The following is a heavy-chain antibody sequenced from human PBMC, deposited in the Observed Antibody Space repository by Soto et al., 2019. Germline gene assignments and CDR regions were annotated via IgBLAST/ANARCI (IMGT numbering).Heavy chain of an antibody. CDR2: IIPIFGTA. Sequence: SVKVSCKASGGTFSSYAISWVRQAPGQGLEWMGGIIPIFGTANYAQKFQGRVTITADESTSTAYMELSSLRSEDTAVYYCARSLIELAVNQLDPWGQGTRVTIYS. J-gene: IGHJ5*02. D-gene: IGHD3-16*01. CDR1: GGTFSSYA. CDR3: ARSLIELAVNQLDP. V-gene: IGHV1-69*13.